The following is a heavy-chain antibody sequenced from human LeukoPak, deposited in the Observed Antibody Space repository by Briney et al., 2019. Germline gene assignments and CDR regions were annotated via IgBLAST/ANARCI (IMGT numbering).Heavy chain of an antibody. V-gene: IGHV3-7*01. J-gene: IGHJ4*02. CDR2: IKQDGSEK. Sequence: PGGSLRLSCAASGFTFSSYWMSWVRQAPGKGLEWVANIKQDGSEKYYVDSVKGRFTISRDNAMNSLYLQMNSLRGEDTAVYYCARRDGYNTFYFEYWGQGTLVTVSS. CDR3: ARRDGYNTFYFEY. D-gene: IGHD5-24*01. CDR1: GFTFSSYW.